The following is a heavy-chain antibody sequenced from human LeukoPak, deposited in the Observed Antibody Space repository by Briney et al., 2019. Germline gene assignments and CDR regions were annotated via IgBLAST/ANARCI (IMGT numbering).Heavy chain of an antibody. CDR1: GYTFTSYG. V-gene: IGHV1-69*04. CDR3: ARPGGDSSSTFDY. J-gene: IGHJ4*02. CDR2: IITILGIA. Sequence: SVKVSCKASGYTFTSYGISWVRQAPGQGLEWMGRIITILGIANYAQKFQGRVTITADKSTSTAYMELSSLRSEDTAVYYCARPGGDSSSTFDYWGQGTLVTVSS. D-gene: IGHD6-6*01.